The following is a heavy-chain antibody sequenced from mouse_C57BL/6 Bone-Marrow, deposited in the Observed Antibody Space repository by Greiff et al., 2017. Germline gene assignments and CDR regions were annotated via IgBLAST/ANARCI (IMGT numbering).Heavy chain of an antibody. D-gene: IGHD2-12*01. Sequence: EVKVVESGGDLVKPGGSLKLSCAASGFTFSSYGMSWVRQTPDKRLEWVATISSGGSYTDYPDSVKGRFTISRDNAKNTLYLQMSSLKSEDTAMYYCATTIDYFDYWGQGTTLTVSS. J-gene: IGHJ2*01. CDR2: ISSGGSYT. CDR3: ATTIDYFDY. CDR1: GFTFSSYG. V-gene: IGHV5-6*01.